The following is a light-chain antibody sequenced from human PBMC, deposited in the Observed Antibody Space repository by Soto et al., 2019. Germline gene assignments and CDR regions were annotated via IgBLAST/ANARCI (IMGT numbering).Light chain of an antibody. Sequence: QSVLTQPASVSGSPGQSITISCTGTSSDVGGYNYVSWYQHHPGKAPKLMIYDVSNRPSGVSNRFSGSKSGNTASLSISGLQPEDEAYYYCSSYRTSNTRQIVCGTGTKVTV. CDR2: DVS. CDR1: SSDVGGYNY. V-gene: IGLV2-14*03. J-gene: IGLJ1*01. CDR3: SSYRTSNTRQIV.